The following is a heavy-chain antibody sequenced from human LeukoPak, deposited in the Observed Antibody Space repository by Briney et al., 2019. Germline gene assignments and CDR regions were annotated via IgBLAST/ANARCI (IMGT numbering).Heavy chain of an antibody. J-gene: IGHJ3*02. V-gene: IGHV1-46*01. CDR2: VSPSGGRT. CDR3: ARVTTIFGGSDTFDI. CDR1: GYTLTSYY. Sequence: GASVKVSCKASGYTLTSYYMHWVRQAPGQGLEWMGMVSPSGGRTSYAQNFQDRVTMTWDTSTSTRYMELSSLRSEDTAVYYCARVTTIFGGSDTFDIWGQGTMVTVSS. D-gene: IGHD3-3*01.